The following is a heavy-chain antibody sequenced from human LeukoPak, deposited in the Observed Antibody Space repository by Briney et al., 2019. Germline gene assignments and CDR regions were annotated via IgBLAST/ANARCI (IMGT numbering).Heavy chain of an antibody. D-gene: IGHD6-13*01. CDR1: GFTFSSYG. Sequence: GRSLRLSCAASGFTFSSYGMHWVRQAPGKGLEWVAVISYDGSNKYYADSVKGRFTISRDNSKNTLYLQMNSLRAEDTAVYYCAKGYSSPFDPWGQGTLVTVSS. CDR3: AKGYSSPFDP. CDR2: ISYDGSNK. V-gene: IGHV3-30*18. J-gene: IGHJ5*02.